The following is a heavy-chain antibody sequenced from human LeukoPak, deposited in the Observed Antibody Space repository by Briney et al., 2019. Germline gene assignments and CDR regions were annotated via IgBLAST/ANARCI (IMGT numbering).Heavy chain of an antibody. CDR3: ARRAYYYYYGMDV. CDR2: INHSGST. V-gene: IGHV4-34*01. CDR1: GGSISTYQ. J-gene: IGHJ6*02. Sequence: SETLSLTCSVTGGSISTYQWTWIRQSPGKGLEWIGEINHSGSTNYNPSLKSRVTISVDTSKNQFSLKLSSVTAADTAVYYCARRAYYYYYGMDVWGQGTTVTVSS.